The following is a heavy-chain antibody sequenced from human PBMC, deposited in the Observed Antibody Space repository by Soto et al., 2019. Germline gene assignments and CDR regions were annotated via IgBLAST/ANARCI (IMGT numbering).Heavy chain of an antibody. J-gene: IGHJ6*03. CDR3: ASEVGVPGWYRTFYYYYYMDV. CDR2: IYYSGST. Sequence: QLQLQESGPGLVKPSETLSLTCTVSGGSISSSSYYWGWIRQPPGKGLEWIGSIYYSGSTYYNPSLKSRVTISVDTSKNQFSLKLSSVTAADTAVYYCASEVGVPGWYRTFYYYYYMDVWGKGTTVTVSS. V-gene: IGHV4-39*01. D-gene: IGHD6-19*01. CDR1: GGSISSSSYY.